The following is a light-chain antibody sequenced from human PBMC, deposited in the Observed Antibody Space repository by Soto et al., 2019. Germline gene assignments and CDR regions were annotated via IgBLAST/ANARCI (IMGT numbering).Light chain of an antibody. V-gene: IGLV2-23*01. Sequence: QSVLIQPASLPVLPLRSSCISCTRTSMVVGSYNLFCWFQQHPGKAPKLMIYEGSKRPSGVSNRFSGPKSGNTASLTISGLQAEDEADYYCCSYAGRGVFGTGTKVTVL. CDR3: CSYAGRGV. CDR2: EGS. CDR1: SMVVGSYNL. J-gene: IGLJ1*01.